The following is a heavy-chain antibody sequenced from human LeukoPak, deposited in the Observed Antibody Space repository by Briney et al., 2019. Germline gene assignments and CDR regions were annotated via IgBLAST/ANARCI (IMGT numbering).Heavy chain of an antibody. CDR2: VDSSGNT. CDR3: ARQFLVGSTFHAFDL. CDR1: GGSMSSYY. D-gene: IGHD1-26*01. V-gene: IGHV4-59*08. Sequence: SETLSLTCSVSGGSMSSYYWSWIRQSPGKGLEWIGHVDSSGNTNYNPSLESRVTMSVDTSKKQFSLKLTSVTAADMAVYFCARQFLVGSTFHAFDLWGQGTRVTVSS. J-gene: IGHJ3*01.